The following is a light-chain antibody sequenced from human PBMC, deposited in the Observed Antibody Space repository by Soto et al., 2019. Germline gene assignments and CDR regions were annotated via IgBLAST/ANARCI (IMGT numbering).Light chain of an antibody. CDR2: GAS. V-gene: IGKV3-20*01. Sequence: EIVLKQSPGTLSVSPGERATLSCRASQSVSSSYLAWYQQKPGQAPRLLIYGASSRATGIPDRFSGSGSGTDFTLTISRLEPEDFAVYYCQHYASSLWTFGQGTKVEIK. CDR3: QHYASSLWT. CDR1: QSVSSSY. J-gene: IGKJ1*01.